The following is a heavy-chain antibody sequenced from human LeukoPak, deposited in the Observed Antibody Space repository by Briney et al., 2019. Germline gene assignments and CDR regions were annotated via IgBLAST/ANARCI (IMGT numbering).Heavy chain of an antibody. Sequence: GGSLRLSCAASGFTFSSYWMSWVHQAPGEGLEWVANIQQDGSEKYYVDSVKGRFTISRDNAKNSLYLQMNSLRAEDTAVYYCARDRSDYDFWSGYYPYWGQGTLVTVSS. CDR3: ARDRSDYDFWSGYYPY. V-gene: IGHV3-7*01. CDR1: GFTFSSYW. J-gene: IGHJ4*02. CDR2: IQQDGSEK. D-gene: IGHD3-3*01.